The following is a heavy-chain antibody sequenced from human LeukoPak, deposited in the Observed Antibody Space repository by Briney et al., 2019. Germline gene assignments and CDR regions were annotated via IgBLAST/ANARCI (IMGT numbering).Heavy chain of an antibody. J-gene: IGHJ4*02. V-gene: IGHV4-34*01. D-gene: IGHD4-17*01. Sequence: PSETLSLTCAVDGGSFSGYYWSWIRQPPGKGLEWIGEINHSGSTNYNPSLKSRVTISVDTSKNQFSLKLSSVTAADTAVYYCARGSIAVTTYYFDYWGQGTLVTVSS. CDR3: ARGSIAVTTYYFDY. CDR1: GGSFSGYY. CDR2: INHSGST.